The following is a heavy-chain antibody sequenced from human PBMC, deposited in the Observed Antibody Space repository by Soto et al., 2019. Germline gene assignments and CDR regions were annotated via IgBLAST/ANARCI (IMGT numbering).Heavy chain of an antibody. J-gene: IGHJ4*02. CDR2: TKNKANRYTT. V-gene: IGHV3-72*01. Sequence: EVQLVESGGGLVQPGGSLRLSCAASGFTLSDHYMDWVRQAPGKGLEWVGRTKNKANRYTTEYAASVNGRFTISRDDSQNSLYLQLNSLKTEDTAVYYCARWVSGSPDNWCQGTLATVSS. CDR3: ARWVSGSPDN. D-gene: IGHD1-26*01. CDR1: GFTLSDHY.